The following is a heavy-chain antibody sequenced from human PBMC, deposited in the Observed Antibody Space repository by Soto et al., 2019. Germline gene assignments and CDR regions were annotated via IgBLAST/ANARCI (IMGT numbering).Heavy chain of an antibody. CDR1: GGSISSADYY. V-gene: IGHV4-30-4*01. Sequence: QVQLQESGPGLVKPSQTLSLTCTVSGGSISSADYYWSWIRQSPGKGLEWIGYIYHSGATYYNPSLQSRLTMSIATSKSHFSLGLTSVTAADTAVYYCARDDKGYGDVDCWGQGALVTVSS. J-gene: IGHJ4*02. D-gene: IGHD4-17*01. CDR2: IYHSGAT. CDR3: ARDDKGYGDVDC.